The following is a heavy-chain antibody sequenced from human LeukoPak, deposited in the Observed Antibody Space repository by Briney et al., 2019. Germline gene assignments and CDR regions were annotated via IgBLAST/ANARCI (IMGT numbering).Heavy chain of an antibody. CDR3: ARRKDGHFDY. J-gene: IGHJ4*02. D-gene: IGHD5-24*01. Sequence: HGESLKISCKGSGYSFTNSWIGWVRQMPGKGLEWMGIIYRDDSDTRYSPSFQGQVTMSADESISTAYLQWSSLKASDTAMYYCARRKDGHFDYWGQGTLVTVSS. CDR1: GYSFTNSW. CDR2: IYRDDSDT. V-gene: IGHV5-51*01.